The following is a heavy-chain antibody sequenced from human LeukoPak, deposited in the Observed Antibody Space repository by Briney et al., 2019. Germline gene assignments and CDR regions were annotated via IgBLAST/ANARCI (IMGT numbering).Heavy chain of an antibody. V-gene: IGHV3-73*01. CDR1: GFTFSGSA. CDR2: IRSKANSYAT. Sequence: GGSLRLSCAASGFTFSGSAMHWVRQASGKGLEWVGRIRSKANSYATAYAASVKGRFTISRDDSKNTAYLQMNSLKTEDTAVYYCTSEATVGRSRYYFDYWGQGTLVTVSS. D-gene: IGHD4-17*01. J-gene: IGHJ4*02. CDR3: TSEATVGRSRYYFDY.